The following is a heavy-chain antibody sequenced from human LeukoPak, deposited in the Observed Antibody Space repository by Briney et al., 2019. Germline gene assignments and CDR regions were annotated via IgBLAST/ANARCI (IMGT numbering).Heavy chain of an antibody. D-gene: IGHD3-10*01. Sequence: PGGSLRLSCAASGFTFSSYAMHWVRQAPGKGLEWVAVISYDGSNKYYADSVKGRFTISRDNSKNTLYLQMNSLRAEDTAVYYCARGGPGSFDYWGQGTLVTVSS. CDR3: ARGGPGSFDY. V-gene: IGHV3-30-3*01. J-gene: IGHJ4*02. CDR1: GFTFSSYA. CDR2: ISYDGSNK.